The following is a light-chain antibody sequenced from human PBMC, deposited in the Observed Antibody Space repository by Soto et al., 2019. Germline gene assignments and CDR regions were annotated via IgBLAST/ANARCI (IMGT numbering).Light chain of an antibody. CDR2: EVS. Sequence: QSVLTQPASVSGSPGQSITISCTGSSSDIGDYDYVSWYQQHPGKAPKVLISEVSNRPSGVSNRFSGSNSGNTASLTISGLQAEDEADYYCNSYATGNTRVFGTGTKVTVL. V-gene: IGLV2-14*01. CDR1: SSDIGDYDY. J-gene: IGLJ1*01. CDR3: NSYATGNTRV.